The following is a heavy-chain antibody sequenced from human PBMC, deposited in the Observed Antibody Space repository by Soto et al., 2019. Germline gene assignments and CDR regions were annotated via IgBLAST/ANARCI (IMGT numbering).Heavy chain of an antibody. D-gene: IGHD4-4*01. V-gene: IGHV1-18*01. CDR1: GYTFRSYG. Sequence: ASVKVSCKASGYTFRSYGISWVRQAPGQGLEWMGWISGYNGNTHYSQKFQGKVTMTTDTSTSTAYMELRNLRSDDTAVYYCAKADSNYAGRFSYYYMDVWGTGTRVTAP. J-gene: IGHJ6*03. CDR3: AKADSNYAGRFSYYYMDV. CDR2: ISGYNGNT.